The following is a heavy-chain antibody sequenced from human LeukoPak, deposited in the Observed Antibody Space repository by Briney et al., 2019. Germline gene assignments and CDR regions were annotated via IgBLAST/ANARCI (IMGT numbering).Heavy chain of an antibody. J-gene: IGHJ2*01. CDR1: GGSISSSSCY. Sequence: PSETLPLTCTVSGGSISSSSCYWGWIRQPPGKGLEWIGSIYYSGSTYYNPSLKSRVTISVDTSKNQFSLKLSSVTAADTAVYYCARPSPSMIAGTDQETWYFDLWGRGTLVTVSS. CDR3: ARPSPSMIAGTDQETWYFDL. CDR2: IYYSGST. V-gene: IGHV4-39*01. D-gene: IGHD3-22*01.